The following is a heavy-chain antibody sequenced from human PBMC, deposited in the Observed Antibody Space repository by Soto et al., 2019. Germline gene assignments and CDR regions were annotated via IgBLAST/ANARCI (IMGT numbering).Heavy chain of an antibody. Sequence: GGSLRLSCAASGFTFSDHHINWVRQVPGKGLEWVGRARHKVDSYRTEYAASVRGRFAVSRDDSQNSLILQMNSLKIEDTALYYCVGESYYRLDYWGQGALVTVSS. V-gene: IGHV3-72*01. J-gene: IGHJ4*02. D-gene: IGHD3-16*01. CDR3: VGESYYRLDY. CDR2: ARHKVDSYRT. CDR1: GFTFSDHH.